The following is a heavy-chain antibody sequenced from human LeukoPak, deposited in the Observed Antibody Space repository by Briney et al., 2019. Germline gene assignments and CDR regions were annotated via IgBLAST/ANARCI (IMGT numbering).Heavy chain of an antibody. CDR2: IYQSGTT. J-gene: IGHJ5*02. V-gene: IGHV4-30-2*01. Sequence: SESLSLICAVSGGSLRSGGYSWDWIRQPRGKGLEWIGDIYQSGTTYYIQSFKSRVTLSVDRSTTQYSLKLSSVTAAHTAVYYCARDQSSSWYWFDPWGQGTLVTVSS. CDR3: ARDQSSSWYWFDP. D-gene: IGHD6-13*01. CDR1: GGSLRSGGYS.